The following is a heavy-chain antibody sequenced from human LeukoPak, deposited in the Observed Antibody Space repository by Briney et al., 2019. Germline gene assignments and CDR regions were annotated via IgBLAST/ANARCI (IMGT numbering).Heavy chain of an antibody. CDR3: AKDMTVWVAARPGDVGFDY. CDR1: GFTFDDYA. Sequence: GGSLRLSCAASGFTFDDYAMHWVRQAPGKGLEWVSGISWNSGSIGYADSVKGRFTISRDNAKNSLYLQMNSLRAEDTALYYCAKDMTVWVAARPGDVGFDYWGQGTLVIVSS. CDR2: ISWNSGSI. J-gene: IGHJ4*02. D-gene: IGHD6-6*01. V-gene: IGHV3-9*01.